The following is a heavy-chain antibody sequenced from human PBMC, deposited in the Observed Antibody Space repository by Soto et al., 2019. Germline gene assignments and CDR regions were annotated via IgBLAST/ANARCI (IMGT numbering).Heavy chain of an antibody. Sequence: VQLVESGGGLVKPGGSLRLSCAASGFTFSSNSMNWVRQAPGKGLEWVSSISSSSSYIYYADSVKGRFTISRDNAENSLYVQMNSLRAEDTAVYYCARVPQRIAVAGTSNRYYFDYWGQGTLVTVSS. J-gene: IGHJ4*02. CDR1: GFTFSSNS. V-gene: IGHV3-21*01. D-gene: IGHD6-19*01. CDR3: ARVPQRIAVAGTSNRYYFDY. CDR2: ISSSSSYI.